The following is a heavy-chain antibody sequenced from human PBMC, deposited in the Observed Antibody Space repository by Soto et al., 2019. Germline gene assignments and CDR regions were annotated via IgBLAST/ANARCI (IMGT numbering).Heavy chain of an antibody. D-gene: IGHD1-26*01. V-gene: IGHV3-30-3*01. Sequence: PGGSLRLSCAASGFTFSSYAMHWVRQAPGKGLEWVAVISYDGSNKYYADSVKGRFTISRDNSKNTLYLQMNSLRAEDTAVYYCAREISTSSYSLGYWGQGTLVTVSS. CDR1: GFTFSSYA. J-gene: IGHJ4*02. CDR3: AREISTSSYSLGY. CDR2: ISYDGSNK.